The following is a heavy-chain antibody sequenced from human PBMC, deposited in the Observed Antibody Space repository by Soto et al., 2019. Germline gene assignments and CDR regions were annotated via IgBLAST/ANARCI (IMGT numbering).Heavy chain of an antibody. CDR2: ISSSSSTI. V-gene: IGHV3-48*02. CDR1: GFTFSSYS. CDR3: ARDRLLDYYGGNSYYFDY. Sequence: EVQLVESGGGLVQPGGSLRLSCAASGFTFSSYSMNWVRQAPGKGLEWVSYISSSSSTIYYADSVKGRFTISRDNAKNSLYLQMNSLRDEDTAVYYCARDRLLDYYGGNSYYFDYWGQGTLVTVSS. J-gene: IGHJ4*02. D-gene: IGHD2-21*02.